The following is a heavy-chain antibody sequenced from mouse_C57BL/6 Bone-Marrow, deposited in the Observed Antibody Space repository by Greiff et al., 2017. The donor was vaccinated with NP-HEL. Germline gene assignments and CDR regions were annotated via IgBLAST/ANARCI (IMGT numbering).Heavy chain of an antibody. CDR1: GYTFTSYW. CDR2: IYPSDSET. V-gene: IGHV1-61*01. D-gene: IGHD2-1*01. CDR3: ALYYYNYLDY. Sequence: QVQLQQPGAELVRPGSSVKLSCKASGYTFTSYWMEWVKQRPGQGLEWIGNIYPSDSETHYNQKFKDKATLTVDKSSSTAYMQLSSLTSEDSAVYYCALYYYNYLDYWGQGTSVTVSS. J-gene: IGHJ4*01.